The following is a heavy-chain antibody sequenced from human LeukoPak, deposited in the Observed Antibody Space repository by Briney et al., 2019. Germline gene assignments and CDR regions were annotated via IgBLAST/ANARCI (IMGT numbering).Heavy chain of an antibody. J-gene: IGHJ4*02. CDR1: GFTFSSYA. CDR2: ISGSGDRR. V-gene: IGHV3-23*01. Sequence: GGSLRLSCAASGFTFSSYAMSWVRQAPGKGLEWVSGISGSGDRRNYADSVKGRFTISRDISKNTLYLQMNSLRVEDTAVYYCAKGYSSSWYKNYFDYWGQGTLVTVSS. D-gene: IGHD6-13*01. CDR3: AKGYSSSWYKNYFDY.